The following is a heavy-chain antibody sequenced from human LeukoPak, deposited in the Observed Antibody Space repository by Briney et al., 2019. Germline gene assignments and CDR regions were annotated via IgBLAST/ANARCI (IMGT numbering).Heavy chain of an antibody. CDR1: GFAVSTSW. V-gene: IGHV3-7*03. CDR3: ARDLSSRDAY. D-gene: IGHD6-13*01. J-gene: IGHJ4*01. Sequence: GGSLRLSCAASGFAVSTSWMGGVRQAPGKGLEWVASLQDDGSHQYYVDSAKGRFTISRENAKNSLFLQMSSLRVEDTAVYYCARDLSSRDAYWGQGTPVTVSS. CDR2: LQDDGSHQ.